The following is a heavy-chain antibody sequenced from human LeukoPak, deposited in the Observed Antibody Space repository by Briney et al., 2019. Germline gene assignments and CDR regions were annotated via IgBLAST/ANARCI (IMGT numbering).Heavy chain of an antibody. V-gene: IGHV4-34*01. Sequence: SETLSLTCTVSGGSFSGYYWSWIRQPPGKGLEWIGEINHSGSTNYNPSHKSRVTISVDTSKNQFPLKLSSVTAADTAVYYCARRGYCSSTSCPRRVFDPWGQGTLVTVSS. D-gene: IGHD2-2*01. CDR3: ARRGYCSSTSCPRRVFDP. J-gene: IGHJ5*02. CDR1: GGSFSGYY. CDR2: INHSGST.